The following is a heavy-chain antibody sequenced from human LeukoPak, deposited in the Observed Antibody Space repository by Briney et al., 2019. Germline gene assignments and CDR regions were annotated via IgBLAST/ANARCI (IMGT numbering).Heavy chain of an antibody. CDR3: ARDGSHCSSTSCYVLGDAFDI. J-gene: IGHJ3*02. D-gene: IGHD2-2*01. CDR2: IWYDGSNK. V-gene: IGHV3-33*01. Sequence: GSLRLSCAASGFTFSSYGMHWVRQAPGKGLEWVAVIWYDGSNKYYADSVKGRFTISRDNSKNTLYLQMNSLRAEDTAVYYCARDGSHCSSTSCYVLGDAFDIWGQGTMVTVSS. CDR1: GFTFSSYG.